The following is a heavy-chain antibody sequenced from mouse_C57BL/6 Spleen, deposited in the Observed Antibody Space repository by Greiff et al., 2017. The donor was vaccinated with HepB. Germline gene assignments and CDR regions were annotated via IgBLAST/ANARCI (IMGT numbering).Heavy chain of an antibody. D-gene: IGHD2-2*01. J-gene: IGHJ1*03. CDR2: IDPNSGGT. V-gene: IGHV1-72*01. CDR1: GYTFTSYW. Sequence: QVQLQQPGAELVKPGASVKLSCKASGYTFTSYWMHWVKQRPGRGLEWIGRIDPNSGGTKYNEKFKSKAKLTVDKPTSTAYMQLSSLTSEDSAVYYCARRVDYGYGDWYFDVWGTGTTVTVSS. CDR3: ARRVDYGYGDWYFDV.